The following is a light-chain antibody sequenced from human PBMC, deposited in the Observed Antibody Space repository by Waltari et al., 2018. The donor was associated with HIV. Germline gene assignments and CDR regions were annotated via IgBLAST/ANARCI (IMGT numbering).Light chain of an antibody. CDR1: QTISYSSTNKDF. V-gene: IGKV4-1*01. J-gene: IGKJ1*01. Sequence: DIVMTQSPDSLALSLGETATISCKSSQTISYSSTNKDFLAWYQPKPGQTPRLLIPWAYKRESGVPERFSGSGSGTDFTLTSSDLQAEDVACYFCQQSSAVPPTFGPGTKVEVK. CDR2: WAY. CDR3: QQSSAVPPT.